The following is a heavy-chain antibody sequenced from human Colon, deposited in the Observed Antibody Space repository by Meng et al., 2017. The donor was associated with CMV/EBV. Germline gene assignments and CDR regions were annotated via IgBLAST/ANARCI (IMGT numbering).Heavy chain of an antibody. Sequence: VQLGESGPGLGNPSETLSLPGTVSGVSITSCYWSWIRQPAGKGLEWIGRVYISGNTNYNPSLKSRVTMSIDTSKNQLSLNIRSVTAADTAVYYCARDSNLSGLAYWGQGTLVTVSS. CDR1: GVSITSCY. J-gene: IGHJ4*02. CDR2: VYISGNT. D-gene: IGHD3-10*01. V-gene: IGHV4-4*07. CDR3: ARDSNLSGLAY.